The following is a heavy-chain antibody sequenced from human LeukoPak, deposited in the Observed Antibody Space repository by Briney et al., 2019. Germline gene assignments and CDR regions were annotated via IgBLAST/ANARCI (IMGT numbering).Heavy chain of an antibody. Sequence: PGGALRLSCAASGFTFIDYDMHGGPHGLGKGLEGGSVIGVRGDTHYSGAVKGRFTISRENAESSLYLQMNSLRAEDTAVYYCARGGIQVSGIDEFDYWGQGTLVTVSS. J-gene: IGHJ4*02. CDR3: ARGGIQVSGIDEFDY. D-gene: IGHD6-19*01. CDR2: IGVRGDT. V-gene: IGHV3-13*01. CDR1: GFTFIDYD.